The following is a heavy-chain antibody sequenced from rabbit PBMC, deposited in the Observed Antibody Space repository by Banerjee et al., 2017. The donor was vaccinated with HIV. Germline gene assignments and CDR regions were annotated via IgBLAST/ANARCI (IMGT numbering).Heavy chain of an antibody. CDR1: GFSFSTNNY. V-gene: IGHV1S40*01. D-gene: IGHD7-1*01. CDR2: IYAGSSGST. CDR3: ARNYAGYGIAPYFNL. J-gene: IGHJ4*01. Sequence: QSLEESGGDLVKPGTSLTLTCTASGFSFSTNNYMCWVRQTPGKGLEWIGCIYAGSSGSTYYASWAKGRFTISKTSSTTVTLQMTSLTAADTATYFCARNYAGYGIAPYFNLWGPGTLVTV.